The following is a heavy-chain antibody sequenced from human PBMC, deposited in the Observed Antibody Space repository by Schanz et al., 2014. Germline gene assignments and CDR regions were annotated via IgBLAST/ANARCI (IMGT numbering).Heavy chain of an antibody. CDR2: ISPLLGVA. D-gene: IGHD1-7*01. J-gene: IGHJ3*02. V-gene: IGHV1-69*09. CDR1: GGTFVTFF. CDR3: ARDRWNYEGGIFDI. Sequence: QLVQSGSEFRKPGSSVKVSCKPSGGTFVTFFFTWVRQAPGQGPQWMGRISPLLGVANYAQEFQGRLTITADTSTSTAYMELSSLRSEDTAMYYCARDRWNYEGGIFDIWGQGPMVTVSS.